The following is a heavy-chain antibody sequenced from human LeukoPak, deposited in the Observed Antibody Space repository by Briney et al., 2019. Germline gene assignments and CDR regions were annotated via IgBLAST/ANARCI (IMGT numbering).Heavy chain of an antibody. J-gene: IGHJ4*02. CDR1: GITVSNNN. V-gene: IGHV3-53*01. D-gene: IGHD1-26*01. CDR2: IYSGGST. Sequence: GGSLRLSCAASGITVSNNNMSWVRQAPEKGLEWVSVIYSGGSTYYADSVKGRFTISRDNSKNTLYLQMNSLRAEDTAVYYCARSPWELLRFDYWGQGTLVTVSS. CDR3: ARSPWELLRFDY.